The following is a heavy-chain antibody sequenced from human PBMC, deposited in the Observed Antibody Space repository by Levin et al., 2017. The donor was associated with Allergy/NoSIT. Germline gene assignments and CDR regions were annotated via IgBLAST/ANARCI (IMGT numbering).Heavy chain of an antibody. Sequence: GESLKISCATSGFTFSSYSMNWVRQAPGKGLEWVSYISSSSSTIYYADSVKGRFTISRDNAKNSLYLQMNSLRAEDTAVYYCARDQWLTGHYFDYWGQGTLVTVSS. CDR3: ARDQWLTGHYFDY. CDR1: GFTFSSYS. D-gene: IGHD3-9*01. J-gene: IGHJ4*02. CDR2: ISSSSSTI. V-gene: IGHV3-48*01.